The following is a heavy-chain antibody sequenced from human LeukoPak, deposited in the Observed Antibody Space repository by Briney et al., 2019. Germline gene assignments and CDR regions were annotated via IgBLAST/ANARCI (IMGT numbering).Heavy chain of an antibody. D-gene: IGHD2-8*02. CDR1: GSTFSSDL. J-gene: IGHJ5*02. Sequence: GGSLRLSCASSGSTFSSDLMYWVRQAPGRGPVWVSGIKPDGTYTHYADSVKGRFTISRDDAKNTLYLQMNSLRVEDTAVYYCANYWYPWGPGTLVTVSS. CDR3: ANYWYP. CDR2: IKPDGTYT. V-gene: IGHV3-74*01.